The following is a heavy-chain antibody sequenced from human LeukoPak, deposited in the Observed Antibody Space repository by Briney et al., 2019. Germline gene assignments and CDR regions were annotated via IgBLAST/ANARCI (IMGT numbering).Heavy chain of an antibody. CDR1: GFTFTSYG. V-gene: IGHV3-33*01. Sequence: AGRSLRLSCAVSGFTFTSYGVHWVRQGPGKGLEWVAGIWYDGSQKYYEDSVKGRFTISRDNSKNTLYLQMNSLRAEDTAVYYCARDRRGTPGPFDIWGQGTMVTVS. D-gene: IGHD1-1*01. CDR3: ARDRRGTPGPFDI. CDR2: IWYDGSQK. J-gene: IGHJ3*02.